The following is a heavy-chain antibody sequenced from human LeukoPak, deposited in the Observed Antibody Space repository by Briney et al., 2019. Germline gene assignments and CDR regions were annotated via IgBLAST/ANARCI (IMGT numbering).Heavy chain of an antibody. CDR3: ASSSLYGSGSYSMGY. Sequence: PSETLSLTCTVSGGSISSYYWSWIRQPAGKGLEWIGRIYTSGSTNYNPSLKSRVTMSVDTSKNQFSLKLSSVTAADTAVYYCASSSLYGSGSYSMGYWGQGTLVTVSS. J-gene: IGHJ4*02. D-gene: IGHD3-10*01. CDR1: GGSISSYY. V-gene: IGHV4-4*07. CDR2: IYTSGST.